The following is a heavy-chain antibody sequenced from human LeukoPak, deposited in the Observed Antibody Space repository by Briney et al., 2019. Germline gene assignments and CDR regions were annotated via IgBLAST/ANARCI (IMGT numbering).Heavy chain of an antibody. CDR3: ATGPVVTLSNAFDI. Sequence: ASVKVSCTASGYTFTGYYMHWVRQAPGQGLEWMGWINPNSGGTNYAQKFQGRVTMTRDTSISTAYMELSRLRSDDTAVYYCATGPVVTLSNAFDIWGQGTMVTVSS. J-gene: IGHJ3*02. V-gene: IGHV1-2*02. D-gene: IGHD4-23*01. CDR2: INPNSGGT. CDR1: GYTFTGYY.